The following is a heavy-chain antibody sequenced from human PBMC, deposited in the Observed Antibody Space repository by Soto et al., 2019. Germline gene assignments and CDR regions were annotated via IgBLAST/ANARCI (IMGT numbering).Heavy chain of an antibody. CDR3: ARDLGMVRGVTDY. V-gene: IGHV1-2*04. CDR2: INPNSGGT. Sequence: ASVKVSCKASGYTFTGYYMHWVRQAPGQGLEWMGWINPNSGGTNYAQKFQGWVTMTRDTSISTAYMELSRLRSDDTAVYYCARDLGMVRGVTDYWGQGTLVTVSS. D-gene: IGHD3-10*01. CDR1: GYTFTGYY. J-gene: IGHJ4*02.